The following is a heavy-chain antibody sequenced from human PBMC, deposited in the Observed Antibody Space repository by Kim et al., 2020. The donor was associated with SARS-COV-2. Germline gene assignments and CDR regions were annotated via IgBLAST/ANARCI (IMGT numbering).Heavy chain of an antibody. CDR3: ARGGRSYDY. D-gene: IGHD3-10*01. CDR2: ISPSGSAM. V-gene: IGHV3-11*04. J-gene: IGHJ4*02. Sequence: GGSLRLSCAASGVTFSDYYMTWIRRAPGKGLEWVSYISPSGSAMNYADSVKGRFTISRDNAKNSLYLQMNSLRVEDTAVYYCARGGRSYDYWGQGTLVTVSS. CDR1: GVTFSDYY.